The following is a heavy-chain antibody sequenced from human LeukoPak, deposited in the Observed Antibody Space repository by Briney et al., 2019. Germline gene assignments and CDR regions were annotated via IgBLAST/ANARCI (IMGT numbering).Heavy chain of an antibody. CDR2: FYSDGTT. CDR1: GFTVSNNY. D-gene: IGHD3-22*01. V-gene: IGHV3-53*01. CDR3: ALTQEGGYSYGLGYYYDSSGAFDY. J-gene: IGHJ4*02. Sequence: GGSLRLSCAASGFTVSNNYMSWVRQAPGKGLEWVSLFYSDGTTYYADSVKGRFTISRDNSKNTVYLQMNSLRAEDTAVYYCALTQEGGYSYGLGYYYDSSGAFDYWGQGTLVTVSS.